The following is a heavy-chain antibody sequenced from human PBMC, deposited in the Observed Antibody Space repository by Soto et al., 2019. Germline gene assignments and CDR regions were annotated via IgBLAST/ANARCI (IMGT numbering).Heavy chain of an antibody. D-gene: IGHD2-2*02. J-gene: IGHJ6*02. CDR3: AKAPYRLYYYYYGMDV. Sequence: EVQLLESGGGLVQPGGSLRLSCAASGFTFSSYAMSWVRQAPGKGLEWVSAISGSGGSTYYADSVKGRFTISRDNSKNXLYLQMNSLRAEDTAVYYCAKAPYRLYYYYYGMDVWGQGTTVTVSS. V-gene: IGHV3-23*01. CDR2: ISGSGGST. CDR1: GFTFSSYA.